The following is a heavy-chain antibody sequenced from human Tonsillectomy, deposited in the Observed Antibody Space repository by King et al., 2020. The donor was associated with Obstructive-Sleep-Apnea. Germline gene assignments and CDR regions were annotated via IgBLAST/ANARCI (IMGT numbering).Heavy chain of an antibody. D-gene: IGHD6-6*01. J-gene: IGHJ4*02. Sequence: VQLVESGPEAKKPGESLKISCKASGYKFTTYWIGWVRQKPGKGLVWMGIIYPGDSDTRYGPSFQGPVTISADKSIRTAFLQWSRLTASDSAMYYWARHPALGNNLVPFDTWGQGTLVIVSS. V-gene: IGHV5-51*01. CDR2: IYPGDSDT. CDR1: GYKFTTYW. CDR3: ARHPALGNNLVPFDT.